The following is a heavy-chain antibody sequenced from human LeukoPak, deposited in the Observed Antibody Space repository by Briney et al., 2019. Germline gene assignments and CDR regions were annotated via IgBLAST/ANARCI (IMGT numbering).Heavy chain of an antibody. Sequence: TGGSLRLSCAASGFTFSSYSMNWVRQAPGKGLEWVSSISSSSSYIYYADSVKGRFTISRDNAKNSLYLQMNSLRAEDTAVYYCARITLRHFDYWGQGTLVTVSS. CDR2: ISSSSSYI. CDR3: ARITLRHFDY. D-gene: IGHD3-16*01. V-gene: IGHV3-21*01. CDR1: GFTFSSYS. J-gene: IGHJ4*02.